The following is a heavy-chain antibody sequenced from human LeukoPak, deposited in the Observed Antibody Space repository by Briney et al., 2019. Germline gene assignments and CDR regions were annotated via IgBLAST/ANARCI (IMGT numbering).Heavy chain of an antibody. Sequence: SVKVSCKASGYTFTSYGISWVRQAPGQGLEWMGGIIPIFGTANYAQKFQGRVTITADESTSTAYMELSSLRSEDTAVYYCAREVRDSSGYFKVHAFDIWGQGTMVTVSS. D-gene: IGHD3-22*01. CDR2: IIPIFGTA. CDR1: GYTFTSYG. CDR3: AREVRDSSGYFKVHAFDI. V-gene: IGHV1-69*13. J-gene: IGHJ3*02.